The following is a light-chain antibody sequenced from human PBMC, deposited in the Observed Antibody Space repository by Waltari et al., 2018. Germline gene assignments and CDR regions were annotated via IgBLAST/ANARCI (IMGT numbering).Light chain of an antibody. V-gene: IGLV1-44*01. J-gene: IGLJ2*01. CDR2: IND. Sequence: QSVLTQPPSASGAPGQRVSIPCSGSSSNIGKNTVNWYQHLPGAAPKLLIFINDPRPSGVPDRFSGSKSGTSASLAINGLQSDDAADYYCATWDDSLNGPVFGGGTTVSVL. CDR3: ATWDDSLNGPV. CDR1: SSNIGKNT.